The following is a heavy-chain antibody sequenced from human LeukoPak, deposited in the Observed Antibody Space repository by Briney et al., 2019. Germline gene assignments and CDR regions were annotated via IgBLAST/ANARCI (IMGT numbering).Heavy chain of an antibody. CDR3: ATIRRGSIYGYFDF. CDR1: GASMSTHY. V-gene: IGHV4-59*11. J-gene: IGHJ4*02. D-gene: IGHD5-18*01. CDR2: LLDSWRT. Sequence: SETLSLTCTVSGASMSTHYWSWLRQPPGRGLEWIGYLLDSWRTKDNPSLQSRVTLSADTSKNQFSLRLTSVTAADTAVYYCATIRRGSIYGYFDFWGQGILVTVSS.